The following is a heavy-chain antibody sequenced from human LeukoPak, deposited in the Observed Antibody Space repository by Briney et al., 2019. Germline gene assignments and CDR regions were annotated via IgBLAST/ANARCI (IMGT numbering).Heavy chain of an antibody. D-gene: IGHD3-22*01. CDR1: GYTFTSYG. CDR2: ISAYSGNT. CDR3: ARKAPSSGYYSSDY. J-gene: IGHJ4*02. Sequence: ASVKVSCKASGYTFTSYGISWVRQAPGQGLEWMGWISAYSGNTNYAQKLQGRVTMTTDTSTSTAYMELRSLRSDDTAVYYCARKAPSSGYYSSDYWGQGTLVTVSS. V-gene: IGHV1-18*01.